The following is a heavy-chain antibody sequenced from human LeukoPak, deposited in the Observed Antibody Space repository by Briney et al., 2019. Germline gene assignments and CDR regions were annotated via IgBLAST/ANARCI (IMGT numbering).Heavy chain of an antibody. CDR1: GFTFSSYA. D-gene: IGHD3-10*01. CDR3: TTESAIGMVRGFIITPRYFDY. Sequence: GGSLRLSCAASGFTFSSYAMSWVRQAPGKGLEWVGRIKSKTDGGTTDYAAPVKGRFTISRDDSKNTLYLQMNSLKSEDTAVYYCTTESAIGMVRGFIITPRYFDYWGQGTLVTVSS. V-gene: IGHV3-15*01. J-gene: IGHJ4*02. CDR2: IKSKTDGGTT.